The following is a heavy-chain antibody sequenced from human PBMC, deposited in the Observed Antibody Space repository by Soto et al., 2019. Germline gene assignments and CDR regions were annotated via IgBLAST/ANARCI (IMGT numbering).Heavy chain of an antibody. Sequence: SQTLSLTCAISGDSVSSNRAACNWIRQSPSRGLEWLGRTYYRSKWYNDYAVSVKSRITINPDTSKNQFSLQLNSVTPEDTAVYYCAREGYCSSTSCYSYYYYYYGMDVWGQGTTVPVSS. D-gene: IGHD2-2*01. V-gene: IGHV6-1*01. CDR3: AREGYCSSTSCYSYYYYYYGMDV. J-gene: IGHJ6*02. CDR2: TYYRSKWYN. CDR1: GDSVSSNRAA.